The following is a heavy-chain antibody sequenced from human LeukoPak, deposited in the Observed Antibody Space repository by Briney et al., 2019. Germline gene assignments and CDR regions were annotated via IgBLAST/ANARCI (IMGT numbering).Heavy chain of an antibody. V-gene: IGHV3-74*01. J-gene: IGHJ4*02. D-gene: IGHD6-19*01. Sequence: PGGSLRLSCAASGFTFSSYWMHWVRHAPGKGLVWVSRIDHDGTSTIYADSVKGRFTISRDNARKTLYLQMNSLRAEDTAVYYCARVGAYSSGPADSWGQGTLVTVSS. CDR1: GFTFSSYW. CDR3: ARVGAYSSGPADS. CDR2: IDHDGTST.